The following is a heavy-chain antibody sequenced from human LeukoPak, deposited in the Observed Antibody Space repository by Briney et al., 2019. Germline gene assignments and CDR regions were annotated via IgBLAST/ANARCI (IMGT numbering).Heavy chain of an antibody. Sequence: GGSLRLSCAASGFTFSSYGMHWVRQAPGKGLEWVAVIWYDGSNKYYADSVKGRFTISRNNSKNTLYLQMNSLRAEDTAVYYCAKDLPRGVGATPVGYFDYWGQGTLVTVSS. CDR1: GFTFSSYG. CDR3: AKDLPRGVGATPVGYFDY. V-gene: IGHV3-33*06. J-gene: IGHJ4*02. D-gene: IGHD1-26*01. CDR2: IWYDGSNK.